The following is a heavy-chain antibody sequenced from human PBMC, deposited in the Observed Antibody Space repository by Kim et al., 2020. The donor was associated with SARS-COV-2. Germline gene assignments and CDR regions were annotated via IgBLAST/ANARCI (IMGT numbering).Heavy chain of an antibody. V-gene: IGHV4-59*01. J-gene: IGHJ4*02. D-gene: IGHD3-3*01. Sequence: PSLKSRVTISVDTSKNQFSLKLSSVTAADTAVYYCARSDFWSGYYIYFDYWGQGTLVTVSS. CDR3: ARSDFWSGYYIYFDY.